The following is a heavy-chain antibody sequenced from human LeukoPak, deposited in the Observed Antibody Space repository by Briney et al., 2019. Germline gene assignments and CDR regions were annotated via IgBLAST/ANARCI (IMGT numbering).Heavy chain of an antibody. CDR2: ISSSSSYI. V-gene: IGHV3-21*01. J-gene: IGHJ4*02. Sequence: GGSLRLSCAASGFTFSSYSTNWVRQAPGKGLEWVSSISSSSSYIYCADSVKGRFTISRDNAKNSLYLQMNSLRAEDTAVYYCASSLKTYYYDSSGYPPDYWGQGTLVTVSS. CDR1: GFTFSSYS. CDR3: ASSLKTYYYDSSGYPPDY. D-gene: IGHD3-22*01.